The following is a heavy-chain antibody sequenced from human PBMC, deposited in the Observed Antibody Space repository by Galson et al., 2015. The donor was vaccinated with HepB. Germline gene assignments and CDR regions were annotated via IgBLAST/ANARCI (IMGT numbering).Heavy chain of an antibody. D-gene: IGHD2-2*02. CDR2: IDPSDSYT. CDR3: ARLGTGYCSSTSCYTYWYFDL. CDR1: GYSFTSYW. J-gene: IGHJ2*01. Sequence: QSGAEVKKPGESLRISCKGSGYSFTSYWISWVRQMPGKGLEWMGRIDPSDSYTNYRPSFQGHVTISADKSISTAYLQWSSLKASDTAMYYCARLGTGYCSSTSCYTYWYFDLWGRGTLVTVSS. V-gene: IGHV5-10-1*01.